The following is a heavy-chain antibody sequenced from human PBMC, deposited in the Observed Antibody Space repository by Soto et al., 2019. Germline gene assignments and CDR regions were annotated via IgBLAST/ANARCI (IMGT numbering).Heavy chain of an antibody. CDR1: GFTFSSYW. CDR3: ARDLSITMVRGANMYYYYGMDV. V-gene: IGHV3-74*01. Sequence: GGSLRLSCAASGFTFSSYWMHWVRQAPGKGLVWVSRINSDGSSTSYADSVKGRFTISRDNAKNTLYLQMNSLRAEDTAVYYCARDLSITMVRGANMYYYYGMDVWGQGTTVTVSS. CDR2: INSDGSST. J-gene: IGHJ6*02. D-gene: IGHD3-10*01.